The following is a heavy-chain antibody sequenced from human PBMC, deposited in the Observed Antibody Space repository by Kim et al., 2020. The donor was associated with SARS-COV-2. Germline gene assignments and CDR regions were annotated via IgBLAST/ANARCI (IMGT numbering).Heavy chain of an antibody. CDR3: TRAHGDYGDLPDY. Sequence: GGSLRLSCTASGFTFGDYAMSWFRQAPGKGLEWVGFIRSKAYGGTTEYAASVKGRFTISRDDSKSIAYLQMNSLKTEDTAVYYCTRAHGDYGDLPDYWGQGTLVTVSS. V-gene: IGHV3-49*03. J-gene: IGHJ4*02. CDR1: GFTFGDYA. D-gene: IGHD4-17*01. CDR2: IRSKAYGGTT.